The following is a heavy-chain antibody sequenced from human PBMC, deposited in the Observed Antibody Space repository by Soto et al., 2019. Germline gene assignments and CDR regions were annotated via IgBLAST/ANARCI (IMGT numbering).Heavy chain of an antibody. CDR2: ISWDGGST. CDR3: AKDCGQWLVGIYYYYYYGMDV. V-gene: IGHV3-43D*04. Sequence: LRLSCAASGFTFDDYAMHWVRQAPGKGLEWVSLISWDGGSTYYADSVKGRFTISRDNSKNSLYLQMNSLRAEDTALYYCAKDCGQWLVGIYYYYYYGMDVWGQGTTVTVSS. D-gene: IGHD6-19*01. J-gene: IGHJ6*02. CDR1: GFTFDDYA.